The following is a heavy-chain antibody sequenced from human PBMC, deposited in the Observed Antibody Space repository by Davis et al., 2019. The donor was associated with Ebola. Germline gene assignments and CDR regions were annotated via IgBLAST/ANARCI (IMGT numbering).Heavy chain of an antibody. Sequence: PSETLSLTCTVSGYSISSGYYWGWIRQPPGKGLEWIGSIYYSGSTYYNPSLKSRVTISVDTSKNQFSLKLSSVTAADTAVYYCARVVQQLVPRLYFDYWGQGTLVTVSS. V-gene: IGHV4-38-2*02. CDR2: IYYSGST. CDR3: ARVVQQLVPRLYFDY. J-gene: IGHJ4*02. CDR1: GYSISSGYY. D-gene: IGHD6-13*01.